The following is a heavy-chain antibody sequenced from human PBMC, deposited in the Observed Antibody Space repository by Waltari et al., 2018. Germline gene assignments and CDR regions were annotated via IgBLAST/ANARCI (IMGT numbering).Heavy chain of an antibody. D-gene: IGHD3-22*01. Sequence: GYTFTGYYMHWVRQAPGQGLEWMGRINPNSGGTNYAQKFQGRITMTRDTSISTAYMELSRLRSDDTAVYYCARAYYYDSSAYYGSPGIDAFDIWGQGTMVTVSS. V-gene: IGHV1-2*06. CDR1: GYTFTGYY. CDR2: INPNSGGT. CDR3: ARAYYYDSSAYYGSPGIDAFDI. J-gene: IGHJ3*02.